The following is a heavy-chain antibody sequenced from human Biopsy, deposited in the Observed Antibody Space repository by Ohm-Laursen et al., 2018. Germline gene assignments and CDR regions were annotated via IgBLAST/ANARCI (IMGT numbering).Heavy chain of an antibody. CDR3: AREFYGNGMDV. D-gene: IGHD4-17*01. CDR2: IHHAQSA. V-gene: IGHV4-59*01. CDR1: GGSISSYY. J-gene: IGHJ6*02. Sequence: SETLSLTCTVSGGSISSYYWMWIRQPPGKGLEWIGYIHHAQSATYSPSLKSRVTISIDTSKNQFSLNMSSVTAADTAVYYCAREFYGNGMDVWGQGTTVTVS.